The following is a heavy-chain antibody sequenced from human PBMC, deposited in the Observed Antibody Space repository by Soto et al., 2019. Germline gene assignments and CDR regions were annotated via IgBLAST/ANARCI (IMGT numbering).Heavy chain of an antibody. J-gene: IGHJ4*02. CDR3: ARRLSILSGYYPFYY. CDR1: GGSISSSSYY. Sequence: QLQLQESGPGLVKPSESLSLTCTVSGGSISSSSYYWGWIRQPPGKGLEWIGSIYYSGSTYYNPSLKSRVTIAVDTSKNQFSLELSSVTAADTAVYYCARRLSILSGYYPFYYWGQGTLVTVSS. D-gene: IGHD3-9*01. V-gene: IGHV4-39*01. CDR2: IYYSGST.